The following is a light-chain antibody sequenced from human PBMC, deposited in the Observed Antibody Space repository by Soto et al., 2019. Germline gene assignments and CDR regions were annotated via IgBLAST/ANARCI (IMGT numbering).Light chain of an antibody. V-gene: IGKV3-11*01. CDR3: QQGNNWLST. CDR1: QSVSSH. J-gene: IGKJ5*01. CDR2: DAS. Sequence: IVMTQSPATLSLSPGERATLSCRASQSVSSHLAWYQQKPGQAPSLIIYDASNRAPGIPARLSGSGSGADLTFPIRSLEPEDFEVYYCQQGNNWLSTCGQGTRLEIK.